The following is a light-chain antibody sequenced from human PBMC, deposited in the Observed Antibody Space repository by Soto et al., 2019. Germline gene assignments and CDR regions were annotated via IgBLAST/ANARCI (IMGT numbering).Light chain of an antibody. V-gene: IGKV3-11*01. Sequence: EVVLTQSPDTLSLSPGERATLSCRARQTISNSHLAWHQQKPGQAPRLLIYDASNRATGIPARFSGSGSGTDFTLTISSLEPEDFAVYYCQQRSNWPPITFGQGTRLEIK. CDR3: QQRSNWPPIT. CDR1: QTISNSH. CDR2: DAS. J-gene: IGKJ5*01.